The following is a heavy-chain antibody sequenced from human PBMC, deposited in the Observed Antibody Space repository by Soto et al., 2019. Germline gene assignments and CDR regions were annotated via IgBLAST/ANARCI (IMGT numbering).Heavy chain of an antibody. CDR3: ARAYYDFWSGSRPWDY. Sequence: PSETLSLTCTVSGGSISSGGYYWSWIRQHPGKGLEWIGYIYYSGSTYYNPSLKSRVTISVDTSKNQFSLKLSSVTAADTAVYYCARAYYDFWSGSRPWDYWGQGTLVTVSS. V-gene: IGHV4-31*03. D-gene: IGHD3-3*01. J-gene: IGHJ4*02. CDR1: GGSISSGGYY. CDR2: IYYSGST.